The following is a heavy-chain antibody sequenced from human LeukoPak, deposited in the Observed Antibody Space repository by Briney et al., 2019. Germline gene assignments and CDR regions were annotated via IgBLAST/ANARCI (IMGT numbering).Heavy chain of an antibody. J-gene: IGHJ4*02. Sequence: ASVKVSCKASGYTFTSYDVNWFRQATGQGLEWMGWMNPNSGNTGYAQKFQGRVSLTRDTSISTAYMELNSLRAEDTAVYYCAKDVGSSWSYYFDYWGQGTLVTVSS. CDR2: MNPNSGNT. D-gene: IGHD6-13*01. CDR1: GYTFTSYD. V-gene: IGHV1-8*01. CDR3: AKDVGSSWSYYFDY.